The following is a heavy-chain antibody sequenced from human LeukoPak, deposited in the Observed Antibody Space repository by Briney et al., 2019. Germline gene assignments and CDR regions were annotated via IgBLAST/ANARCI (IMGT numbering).Heavy chain of an antibody. Sequence: PGGSLRLSCAASGFTVSSNYMSWVRQAPGKGLEWVSVIYSGGSTYYADSVKGRFTISRDNSKNTLYLQMNSLRAEDTAVYYCARSRYFDWLSRYYFDYWGQGTLVTVSS. V-gene: IGHV3-66*01. CDR1: GFTVSSNY. J-gene: IGHJ4*02. CDR2: IYSGGST. D-gene: IGHD3-9*01. CDR3: ARSRYFDWLSRYYFDY.